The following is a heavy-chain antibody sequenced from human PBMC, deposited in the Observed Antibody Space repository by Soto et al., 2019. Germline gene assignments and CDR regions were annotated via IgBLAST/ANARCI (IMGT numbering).Heavy chain of an antibody. CDR2: IFHRGTT. Sequence: QVHLQESGPGLVKPSGTLSLTCAVSGGSISSSNWWSWVRQPPGKGLEWIGEIFHRGTTNYNPSLKSRVPISLDKSKNQFSLNLSSVTAADTAMYYCARDNYNGLDVWGQGTTVSVSS. J-gene: IGHJ6*02. V-gene: IGHV4-4*02. CDR1: GGSISSSNW. CDR3: ARDNYNGLDV.